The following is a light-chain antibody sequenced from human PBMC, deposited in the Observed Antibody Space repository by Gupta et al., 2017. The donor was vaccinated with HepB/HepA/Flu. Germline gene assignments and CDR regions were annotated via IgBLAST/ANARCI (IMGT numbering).Light chain of an antibody. CDR3: QSYDSSLSGSV. J-gene: IGLJ2*01. V-gene: IGLV1-40*01. Sequence: QSVLTQPPSVSGAPGQRVTISCTGSSSNIGAGYDVHWYQQLPGTAPKVLTYDNNNRPSGVPDRFSGSKSGTLASLAITGLQAEDEADYYCQSYDSSLSGSVFGGGTKLTVL. CDR2: DNN. CDR1: SSNIGAGYD.